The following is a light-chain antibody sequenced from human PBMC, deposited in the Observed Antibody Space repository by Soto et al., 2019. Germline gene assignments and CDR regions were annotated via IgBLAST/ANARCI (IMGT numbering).Light chain of an antibody. CDR1: QSISSY. V-gene: IGKV1-39*01. J-gene: IGKJ1*01. Sequence: DIQMTQSPSSLSASVGDRVTITCRASQSISSYLNWYQQKPGKAPNLLIYAASSLQSGVPSRFSGSGSGTDLNLTISSLQPEDFATYYCQQSYSTPWTFGQGTKVEIK. CDR3: QQSYSTPWT. CDR2: AAS.